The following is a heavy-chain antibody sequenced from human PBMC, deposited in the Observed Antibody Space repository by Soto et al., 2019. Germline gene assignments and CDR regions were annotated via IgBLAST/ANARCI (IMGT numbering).Heavy chain of an antibody. CDR3: ARGKGTRDDY. Sequence: SETLSLTCTVSGGSISSSSYYWGWIRQPPGKGLEWIGSIYYSGSTYYNPSLKSRVTISVDTSKNQFSLKLSSVTAADTAVYYCARGKGTRDDYWGQGTLVTVSS. V-gene: IGHV4-39*07. D-gene: IGHD1-1*01. CDR1: GGSISSSSYY. J-gene: IGHJ4*02. CDR2: IYYSGST.